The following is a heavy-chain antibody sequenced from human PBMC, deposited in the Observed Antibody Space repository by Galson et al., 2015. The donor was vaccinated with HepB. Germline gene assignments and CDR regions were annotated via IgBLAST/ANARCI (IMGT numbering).Heavy chain of an antibody. D-gene: IGHD5-12*01. CDR3: ARESSGYDHGGDENWFDS. CDR1: GDSVSSNSAA. CDR2: TYYRSKWYN. V-gene: IGHV6-1*01. J-gene: IGHJ5*01. Sequence: CAISGDSVSSNSAAWNWIRQSPSRGLEWLGRTYYRSKWYNDYAVSVKSRITINPDTSKNQFSLQLNSVTPEDTAVYYCARESSGYDHGGDENWFDSWGQGTLVTVSS.